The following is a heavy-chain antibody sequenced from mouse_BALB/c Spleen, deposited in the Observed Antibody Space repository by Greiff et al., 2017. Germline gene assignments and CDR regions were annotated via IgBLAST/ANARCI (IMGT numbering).Heavy chain of an antibody. CDR2: INPSNGRT. Sequence: QVQLQQPGAELVKPGASVKLSCKASGYTFTSYWMHWVKQRPGQGLEWIGEINPSNGRTNYNEKFKSKATLTVDKSSSTAYMQLSSLTSEDSAVYYCARGGAYWGQGTLVTVSA. CDR3: ARGGAY. CDR1: GYTFTSYW. J-gene: IGHJ3*01. V-gene: IGHV1S81*02.